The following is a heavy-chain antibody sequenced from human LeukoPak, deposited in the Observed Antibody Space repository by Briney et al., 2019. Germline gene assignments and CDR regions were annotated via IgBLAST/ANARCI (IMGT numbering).Heavy chain of an antibody. CDR2: ISSSSSTI. Sequence: PGGSLRLSCAASGFTFSSYSMTWVRQAPGKGLEWVSYISSSSSTIYYADSVKGRFTISRDNAKNSLYLQMNSLRAEDTAVYYCARKVVDYWGQGTLVTVSS. CDR1: GFTFSSYS. CDR3: ARKVVDY. D-gene: IGHD2-15*01. V-gene: IGHV3-48*01. J-gene: IGHJ4*02.